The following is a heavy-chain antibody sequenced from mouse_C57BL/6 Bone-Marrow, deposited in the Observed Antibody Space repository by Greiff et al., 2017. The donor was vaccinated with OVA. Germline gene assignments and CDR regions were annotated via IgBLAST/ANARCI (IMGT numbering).Heavy chain of an antibody. D-gene: IGHD5-1-1*01. CDR1: GFNIKDDY. Sequence: EVQVVESGAELVRPGASVKLSCTASGFNIKDDYMHWVKQRPEQGLEWIGWIDPENGDTEYASKFQGKATITADTSSNTAYLQLSSLTSEDTAVYYCTTMGIEGYWGQGTTLTVSS. CDR3: TTMGIEGY. CDR2: IDPENGDT. J-gene: IGHJ2*01. V-gene: IGHV14-4*01.